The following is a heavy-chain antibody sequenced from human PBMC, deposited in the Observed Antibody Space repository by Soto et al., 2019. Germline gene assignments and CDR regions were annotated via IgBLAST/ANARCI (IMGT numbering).Heavy chain of an antibody. V-gene: IGHV4-39*01. CDR3: ARHVVGATPRWFDP. CDR2: IYYSGST. J-gene: IGHJ5*02. D-gene: IGHD1-26*01. CDR1: GGSISSSSYY. Sequence: SETLSLTCTVSGGSISSSSYYWGWIRQPPGKGLEWIGSIYYSGSTYYNPSLKSRVTISVDTSKNQFSLKLSSVTAADTAVYYCARHVVGATPRWFDPWGQGTLVTVSS.